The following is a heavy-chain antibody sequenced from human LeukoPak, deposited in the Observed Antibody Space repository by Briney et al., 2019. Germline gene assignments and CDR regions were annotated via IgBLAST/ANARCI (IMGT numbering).Heavy chain of an antibody. V-gene: IGHV4-34*01. CDR1: GGSFSGYY. Sequence: SETLSLTCAVYGGSFSGYYWSWIRRPPGKGLEWIGEINHSGSTNYNPSLKSRVTISVDTSKNQFSLKLSSVTAADTAVYYCARPVDIVATDGGYWFDPWGQGTLVTVSS. D-gene: IGHD5-12*01. CDR3: ARPVDIVATDGGYWFDP. CDR2: INHSGST. J-gene: IGHJ5*02.